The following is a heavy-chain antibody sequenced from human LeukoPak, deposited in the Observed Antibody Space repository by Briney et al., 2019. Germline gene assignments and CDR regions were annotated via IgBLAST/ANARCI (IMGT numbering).Heavy chain of an antibody. CDR3: ARDGDYYGSGSYRDGFDI. D-gene: IGHD3-10*01. CDR1: GFTFINYR. J-gene: IGHJ3*02. CDR2: ISTSRSYI. V-gene: IGHV3-21*01. Sequence: NPGGSLRLSCAASGFTFINYRMNWVRQAPGKGLEWVSSISTSRSYIYYADSVKGRFTISRDNAKNSLYLQMNSLSAEDTAVYYCARDGDYYGSGSYRDGFDIWGQGTMVTVSS.